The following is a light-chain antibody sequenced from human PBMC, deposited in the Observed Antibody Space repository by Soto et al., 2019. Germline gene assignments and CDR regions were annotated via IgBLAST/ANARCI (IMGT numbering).Light chain of an antibody. V-gene: IGLV2-14*01. J-gene: IGLJ1*01. CDR1: SSDVGGYNY. CDR3: SSYTSSSTRV. Sequence: QSALTQPASVSGSPGQSITISCTGTSSDVGGYNYVSWHQQHPGKAPKLMIYEVVNRPSGVSTRFSGSKSGNTASLTISGLQAADEADYYCSSYTSSSTRVFGTGTKLTVL. CDR2: EVV.